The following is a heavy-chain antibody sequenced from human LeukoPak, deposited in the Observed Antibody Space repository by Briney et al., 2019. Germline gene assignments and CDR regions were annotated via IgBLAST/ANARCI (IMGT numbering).Heavy chain of an antibody. CDR3: ARDEGMKLYYYYGMDV. CDR2: IIPIFGTA. J-gene: IGHJ6*02. D-gene: IGHD1-7*01. CDR1: GGTFSSYA. Sequence: SVKVSCKASGGTFSSYAISRVRQAPGQGLEWMGGIIPIFGTANYAQKFQGRVTITADESTSTAYMELSSLRSEDTAVYYCARDEGMKLYYYYGMDVWGQGTTVTVSS. V-gene: IGHV1-69*13.